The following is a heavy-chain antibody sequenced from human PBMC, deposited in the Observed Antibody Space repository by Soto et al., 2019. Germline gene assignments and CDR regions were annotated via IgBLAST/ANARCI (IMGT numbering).Heavy chain of an antibody. D-gene: IGHD1-26*01. V-gene: IGHV3-30*18. CDR1: GFIFSNNG. J-gene: IGHJ4*02. CDR2: ISYAGGNK. Sequence: GGSLRLSCVGSGFIFSNNGMHWVRQTPGKGLEWVAFISYAGGNKYYADSVKGRFTISRDNSKTLYLQMNSLRREDTAVYYCAKDSGGSFYDGIDYWGQGTLVTV. CDR3: AKDSGGSFYDGIDY.